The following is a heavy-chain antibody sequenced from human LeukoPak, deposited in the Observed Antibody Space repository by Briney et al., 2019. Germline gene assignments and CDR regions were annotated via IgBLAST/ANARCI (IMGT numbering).Heavy chain of an antibody. D-gene: IGHD1-26*01. J-gene: IGHJ6*02. CDR3: ARAMSGSYPYYYYGMDV. Sequence: PGGSLRLSCAASGFTFSRSAMHWVRQAPGKGLEWVAIFSYDGSNKFYSDSVRGRFTISRDNSKNTLYLQMNSLRAEDTAVYYCARAMSGSYPYYYYGMDVWGQGTTVTVSS. CDR1: GFTFSRSA. V-gene: IGHV3-30*14. CDR2: FSYDGSNK.